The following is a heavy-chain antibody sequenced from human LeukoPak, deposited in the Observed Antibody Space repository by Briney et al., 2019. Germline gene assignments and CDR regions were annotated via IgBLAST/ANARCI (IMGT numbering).Heavy chain of an antibody. V-gene: IGHV3-23*01. D-gene: IGHD1-26*01. CDR1: VFTFTSYC. CDR2: ISAGGDLT. CDR3: AKGLISSATYFSYFDY. Sequence: GGSLRLSCAASVFTFTSYCMSCVRQARGKGREWVAAISAGGDLTNYAGSVKGRFTISRDSSKNMLYVQMNSLRAEDTAIYYCAKGLISSATYFSYFDYWGQGTLVTVSS. J-gene: IGHJ4*02.